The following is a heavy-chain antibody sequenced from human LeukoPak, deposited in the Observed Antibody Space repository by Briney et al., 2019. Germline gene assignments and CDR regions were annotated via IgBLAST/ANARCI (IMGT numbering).Heavy chain of an antibody. J-gene: IGHJ3*02. Sequence: GGSLRLSCAASGFTFSSYGMHWVRQAPGKGLEWVAFIRYDGSNKYYADSVKGRFTISRDNSKNTLYLQMNSLRAEDTAVYYCAKWHYYDSIMDAFDIWGQGTMVTVSS. D-gene: IGHD3-22*01. CDR2: IRYDGSNK. CDR3: AKWHYYDSIMDAFDI. CDR1: GFTFSSYG. V-gene: IGHV3-30*02.